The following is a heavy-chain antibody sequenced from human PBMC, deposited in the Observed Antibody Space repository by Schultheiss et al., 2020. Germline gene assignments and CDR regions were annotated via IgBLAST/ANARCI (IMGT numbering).Heavy chain of an antibody. CDR1: GGSISSSSYY. Sequence: SQTLSLTCTVSGGSISSSSYYWGWIRQPPGKGLEWIGSIYYSGSTYYNPSLKSRVTISVDTSKNQFSLKLSSVTAADTAVYYCASYLTDGGYYYGMDVWGKGTTVTVSS. J-gene: IGHJ6*04. CDR2: IYYSGST. D-gene: IGHD2-8*02. V-gene: IGHV4-39*01. CDR3: ASYLTDGGYYYGMDV.